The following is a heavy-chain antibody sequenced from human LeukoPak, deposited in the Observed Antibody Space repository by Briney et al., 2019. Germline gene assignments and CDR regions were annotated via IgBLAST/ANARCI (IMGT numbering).Heavy chain of an antibody. V-gene: IGHV1-18*01. Sequence: ASVKVSCKTSGYTFTSYGVSWVRQAPGQRLEWMGWISTYNYNTYFAQKFRGRVTLTKDTSTSTVYMELRNLRSDDSAIYCCARQVDTTMALPDYWGQGTLVTVSS. CDR2: ISTYNYNT. CDR1: GYTFTSYG. CDR3: ARQVDTTMALPDY. D-gene: IGHD5-18*01. J-gene: IGHJ4*02.